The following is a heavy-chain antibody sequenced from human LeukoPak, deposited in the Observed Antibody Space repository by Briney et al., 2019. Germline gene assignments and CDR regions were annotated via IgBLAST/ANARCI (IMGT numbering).Heavy chain of an antibody. Sequence: TLSLTCTVSGGSISSGGYYWSWIRQHPGKGLEWIGYIYYSGSTYYNPSLKSRVTISVDTSKNQFSLKLSSVTAADTAVYYCARVKRGYELLMGGYYFDYWGQGTLVTVSS. CDR3: ARVKRGYELLMGGYYFDY. CDR2: IYYSGST. V-gene: IGHV4-31*03. CDR1: GGSISSGGYY. D-gene: IGHD2-21*02. J-gene: IGHJ4*02.